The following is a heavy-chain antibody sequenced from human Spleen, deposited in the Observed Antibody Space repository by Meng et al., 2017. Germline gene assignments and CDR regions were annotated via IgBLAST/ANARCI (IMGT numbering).Heavy chain of an antibody. CDR1: GYIFSDYY. V-gene: IGHV1-2*06. CDR3: ARDIAVAGTPYYYYGMDV. J-gene: IGHJ6*02. CDR2: INPKSGAA. Sequence: ASVKVSCKASGYIFSDYYLHWVRQAPGQGLEWMGRINPKSGAAYYPQKFQGRVTMTRDTSISTAYMELSRLRSDDTAVYYCARDIAVAGTPYYYYGMDVWGQGTTVTVSS. D-gene: IGHD6-19*01.